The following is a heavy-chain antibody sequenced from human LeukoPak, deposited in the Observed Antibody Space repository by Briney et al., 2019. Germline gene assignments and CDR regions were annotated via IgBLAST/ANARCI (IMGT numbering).Heavy chain of an antibody. CDR3: ARGCHYYYMDV. D-gene: IGHD2-15*01. CDR2: ISYSGST. CDR1: GVSISSGGFY. V-gene: IGHV4-30-4*08. J-gene: IGHJ6*03. Sequence: PSETLSLTCTVSGVSISSGGFYWSWIRQPPGKGLEWIGYISYSGSTYYNPSLKSRGTISVDTSKNQFSLKLSSVTAADTAVYYCARGCHYYYMDVLGKGTTVTVSS.